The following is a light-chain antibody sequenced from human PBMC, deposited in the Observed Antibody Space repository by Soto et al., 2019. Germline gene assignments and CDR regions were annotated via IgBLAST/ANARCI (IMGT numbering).Light chain of an antibody. CDR2: GAP. Sequence: AIQMTQSPSSLSASVGYIVTISCRSSQGIGNALGWYQQKPGKPPKVLIYGAPNLQSGVPPRFSGSGSGTDFTLAISSLQPEDSETYYCLQDINYPWTFGQGTKVDIK. J-gene: IGKJ1*01. CDR1: QGIGNA. CDR3: LQDINYPWT. V-gene: IGKV1-6*01.